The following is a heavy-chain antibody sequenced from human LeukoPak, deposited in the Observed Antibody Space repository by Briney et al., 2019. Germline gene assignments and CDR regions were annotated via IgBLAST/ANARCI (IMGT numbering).Heavy chain of an antibody. Sequence: SETLSLTCTVSGGSISSYYWSWIRQPPGKGLEWIGYIYYSGSTYYNPSLKSRVTISVDTSKSQFSLKLSSVTAADTAVYYCARVVGDYYDSSGYEDYWGQGTLVTVSS. D-gene: IGHD3-22*01. V-gene: IGHV4-59*12. CDR1: GGSISSYY. CDR3: ARVVGDYYDSSGYEDY. CDR2: IYYSGST. J-gene: IGHJ4*02.